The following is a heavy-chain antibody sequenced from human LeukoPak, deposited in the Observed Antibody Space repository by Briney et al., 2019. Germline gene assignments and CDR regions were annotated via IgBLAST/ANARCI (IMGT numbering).Heavy chain of an antibody. CDR1: GFTFDDYA. V-gene: IGHV3-9*01. Sequence: PGRSLRLSCAASGFTFDDYAMHWVRHAPGKGLEWVSGISWNSGSIGYADSVKGRFTISRDNAKNTLYLQMNSLRAEDTAVYYCARDTAMVTSYVDYWGQGTLVTVSS. J-gene: IGHJ4*02. D-gene: IGHD5-18*01. CDR2: ISWNSGSI. CDR3: ARDTAMVTSYVDY.